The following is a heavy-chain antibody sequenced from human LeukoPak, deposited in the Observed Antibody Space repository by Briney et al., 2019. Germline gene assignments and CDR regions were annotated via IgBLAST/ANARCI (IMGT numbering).Heavy chain of an antibody. CDR1: GGSISSTGYH. Sequence: SETLSLTCTVSGGSISSTGYHWAWIRQPPGKGLEWIATVYYTGSAYYNPSLKSRVTISVDTSKSQFSLKLSSVTTADTALYYCARYASGSYYWFDPWGQGTLVTVSS. V-gene: IGHV4-39*01. CDR3: ARYASGSYYWFDP. D-gene: IGHD3-10*01. CDR2: VYYTGSA. J-gene: IGHJ5*02.